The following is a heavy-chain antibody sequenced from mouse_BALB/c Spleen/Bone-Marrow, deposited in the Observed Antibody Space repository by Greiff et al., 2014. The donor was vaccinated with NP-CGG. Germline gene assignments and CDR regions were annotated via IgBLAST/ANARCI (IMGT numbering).Heavy chain of an antibody. CDR1: GFSLTTYG. J-gene: IGHJ2*01. CDR3: ARNHRGYYFDY. V-gene: IGHV2-2*02. CDR2: ICTGGST. Sequence: VMLVESGPGLVQPSQTLSITCTVSGFSLTTYGVHWVRQSPGKGLEWLGVICTGGSTNYNAAFIYRLTIIKDNSKSQVFFEMNSLQANDTAIYYCARNHRGYYFDYWGQGTALTVSS. D-gene: IGHD3-1*01.